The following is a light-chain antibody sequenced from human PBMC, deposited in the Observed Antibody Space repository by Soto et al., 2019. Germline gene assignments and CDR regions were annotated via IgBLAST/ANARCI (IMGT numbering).Light chain of an antibody. CDR3: SSYTSSSTPHYV. CDR1: SSDVGGYNY. V-gene: IGLV2-14*01. J-gene: IGLJ1*01. CDR2: DVS. Sequence: QCARNQPASVYGAAGEARTITCTGTSSDVGGYNYVSWYQQHPGKAPKLMIYDVSNRPSGVSNRFSGSKSGNTASLTISGLQAEDEADYYCSSYTSSSTPHYVFGTGTRSPS.